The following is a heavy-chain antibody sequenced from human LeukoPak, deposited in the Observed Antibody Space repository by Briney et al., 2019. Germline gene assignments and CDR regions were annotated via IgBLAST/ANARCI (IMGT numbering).Heavy chain of an antibody. J-gene: IGHJ6*03. V-gene: IGHV3-53*01. CDR1: GFTFSNTW. Sequence: GGSLRLSCAASGFTFSNTWMHWVRQAPGKGLEWVSVIYSGGSTYYADSVKGRFTISRDNSKNTLYLQMNRMRAEDTAVYYCARDQETFIVEATGYYYMDVWGKGTTVTVSS. CDR2: IYSGGST. D-gene: IGHD1-26*01. CDR3: ARDQETFIVEATGYYYMDV.